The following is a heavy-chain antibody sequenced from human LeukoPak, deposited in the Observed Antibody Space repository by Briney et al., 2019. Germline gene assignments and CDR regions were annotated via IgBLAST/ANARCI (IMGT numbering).Heavy chain of an antibody. CDR1: GFTFSSYW. V-gene: IGHV3-7*01. D-gene: IGHD6-19*01. Sequence: GGSLRLSCAASGFTFSSYWMSWVRQAPGKGLEWVANIKQDGSEKYYVDSVKGRFTISRDNAKNSLYLQMNSLRAEDTAVYYCARDSPRSYSSGLSDYWGQGTLVTVSS. CDR3: ARDSPRSYSSGLSDY. J-gene: IGHJ4*02. CDR2: IKQDGSEK.